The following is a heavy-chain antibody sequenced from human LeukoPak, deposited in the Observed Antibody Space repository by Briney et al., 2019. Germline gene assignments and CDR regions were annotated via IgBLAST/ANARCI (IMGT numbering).Heavy chain of an antibody. CDR1: GGSISSSSYY. Sequence: SETLSLTCTVSGGSISSSSYYWGWTRQPPGKGLEWIGSIYHSGSTYYNPSLKSRVTISVDRSKNQFSLKLSSVTAADTAVYYCARGPWDYYDSSGYYGGTFDYWGQGTLVTVSS. D-gene: IGHD3-22*01. V-gene: IGHV4-39*07. J-gene: IGHJ4*02. CDR2: IYHSGST. CDR3: ARGPWDYYDSSGYYGGTFDY.